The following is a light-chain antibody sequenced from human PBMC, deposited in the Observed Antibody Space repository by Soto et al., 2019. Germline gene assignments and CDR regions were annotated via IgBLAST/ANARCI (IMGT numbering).Light chain of an antibody. CDR2: DVS. Sequence: QSVLTQPASLSGSPGQSITISCTGTSSDFGGYNYVSWYQQHPGKAPKLMIYDVSNRPSGVSNRFSGSKSDNTASLTISGLQAEDEADYYCSSYTSSSTPYVFGTGTKVTVL. V-gene: IGLV2-14*01. J-gene: IGLJ1*01. CDR1: SSDFGGYNY. CDR3: SSYTSSSTPYV.